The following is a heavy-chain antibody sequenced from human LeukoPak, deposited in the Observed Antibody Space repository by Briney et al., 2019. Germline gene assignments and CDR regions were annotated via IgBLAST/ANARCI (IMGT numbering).Heavy chain of an antibody. Sequence: ASVKVSCKASGYTFTRYAMHWVRQAPGQRLEWMGWINAGNGNTKYSQEFQGRVTITRDTSASTAYMELSSLRSEDMAVYYCARGHWRKNSYGYVGFFDYWGQGTLVTVSS. CDR1: GYTFTRYA. D-gene: IGHD5-18*01. CDR2: INAGNGNT. V-gene: IGHV1-3*03. CDR3: ARGHWRKNSYGYVGFFDY. J-gene: IGHJ4*02.